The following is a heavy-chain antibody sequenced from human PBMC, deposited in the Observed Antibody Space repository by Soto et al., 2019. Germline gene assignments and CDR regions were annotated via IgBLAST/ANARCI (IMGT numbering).Heavy chain of an antibody. D-gene: IGHD3-3*01. CDR1: GGSISSSSYY. J-gene: IGHJ6*02. Sequence: SETLSLTCTVSGGSISSSSYYWGWIRQPPGKGLEWIGSIYYSGSTYYNPSLKSRVTISVDTSKNQFSLKLSSVTAADTAVYYCARLYDFWSGYYYPLYYYGMDVWGQGTTVTSP. CDR2: IYYSGST. V-gene: IGHV4-39*01. CDR3: ARLYDFWSGYYYPLYYYGMDV.